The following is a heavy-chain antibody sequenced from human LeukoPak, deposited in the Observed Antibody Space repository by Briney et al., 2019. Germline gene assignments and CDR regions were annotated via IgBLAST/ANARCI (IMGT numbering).Heavy chain of an antibody. J-gene: IGHJ4*02. CDR3: ARLNTIGGTYPHNDY. CDR1: GGSISGYY. V-gene: IGHV4-59*01. D-gene: IGHD1-26*01. Sequence: NPSETLSLTCTVSGGSISGYYWSWIRQPPGRGLEYIGYIYYSGNTNHNPALQSRVTISVDTSKNQFSLNLNSVTAADTAVYYCARLNTIGGTYPHNDYWGQGILVTVSS. CDR2: IYYSGNT.